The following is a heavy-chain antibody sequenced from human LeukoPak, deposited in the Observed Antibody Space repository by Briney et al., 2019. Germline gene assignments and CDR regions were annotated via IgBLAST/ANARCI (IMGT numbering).Heavy chain of an antibody. D-gene: IGHD1-26*01. CDR2: MNPNSGNT. J-gene: IGHJ5*02. Sequence: GSVKVSCKASGYTFTSYDINWVRQATGQGLEWMGWMNPNSGNTGYAQKFQGRVTMTRNTSISTAYMELSSLRSEDTAVYYCARFRMEGATTGLYNWFDPWGQGTLVTVSS. CDR1: GYTFTSYD. V-gene: IGHV1-8*01. CDR3: ARFRMEGATTGLYNWFDP.